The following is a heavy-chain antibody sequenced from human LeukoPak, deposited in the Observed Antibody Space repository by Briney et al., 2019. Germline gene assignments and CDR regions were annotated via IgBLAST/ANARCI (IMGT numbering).Heavy chain of an antibody. Sequence: GGSLRLSCAASGFTFSSYGMSWVRQAPGKGLEWVSGISGSGGSTYYADSVKGRFTISRGNAKKSLYLQMNSLRAEDTAVYYCARADWDTAMIDYWGQGTLVTASS. CDR2: ISGSGGST. V-gene: IGHV3-23*01. J-gene: IGHJ4*02. CDR1: GFTFSSYG. CDR3: ARADWDTAMIDY. D-gene: IGHD5-18*01.